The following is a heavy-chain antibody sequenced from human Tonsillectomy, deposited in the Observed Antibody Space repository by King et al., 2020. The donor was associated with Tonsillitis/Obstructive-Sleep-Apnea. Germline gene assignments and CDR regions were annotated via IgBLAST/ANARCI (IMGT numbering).Heavy chain of an antibody. CDR2: ISYDGSNK. D-gene: IGHD2-15*01. V-gene: IGHV3-30*04. CDR1: GFTFSSYT. Sequence: HVQLVESGGGVVQPGRSLRLSCAASGFTFSSYTMHWVRQAPGKGLEWVAVISYDGSNKYYADSVKGRFTISSDNSKNTLYLQMNSLRAEDTAVYYCARDRGSKDAFDIWGQGTMVTVSS. J-gene: IGHJ3*02. CDR3: ARDRGSKDAFDI.